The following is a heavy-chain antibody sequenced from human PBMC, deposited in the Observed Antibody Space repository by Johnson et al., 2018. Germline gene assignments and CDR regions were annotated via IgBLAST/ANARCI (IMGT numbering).Heavy chain of an antibody. CDR3: AKGGTVTTWNFQH. J-gene: IGHJ1*01. CDR2: IYYSGST. V-gene: IGHV4-59*12. CDR1: GGSISSYY. Sequence: QVQLQESGPGLVKPSETLSLTCTVSGGSISSYYWSWIRQPPGKGLEWIGYIYYSGSTNYNPSLKSRVTISVDKSKNQFSLKLSSVTAADTAVYYCAKGGTVTTWNFQHWGQGTLVTVSS. D-gene: IGHD4-11*01.